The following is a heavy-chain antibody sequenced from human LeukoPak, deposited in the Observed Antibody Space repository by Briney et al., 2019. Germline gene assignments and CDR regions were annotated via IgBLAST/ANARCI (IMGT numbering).Heavy chain of an antibody. J-gene: IGHJ6*03. CDR3: ARDSSSSYYYYYYYMDV. Sequence: PGGSLRLSCAASGFTFDDYGMSWVRQAPGKGLEWVSGINWNGGSTGYADSVKGRFTISRGHAKNSLYLQMNSLGAEDTALYYCARDSSSSYYYYYYYMDVWGKGTTVTVSS. V-gene: IGHV3-20*04. CDR2: INWNGGST. CDR1: GFTFDDYG. D-gene: IGHD6-6*01.